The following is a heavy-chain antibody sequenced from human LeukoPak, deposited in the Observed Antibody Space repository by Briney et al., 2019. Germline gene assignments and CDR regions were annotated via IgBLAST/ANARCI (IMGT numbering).Heavy chain of an antibody. J-gene: IGHJ3*02. CDR3: ARGSRNIVVVPAAIIDAFDI. CDR2: ISSSSSYI. CDR1: GFTFSSYS. Sequence: GGPLRLSCAASGFTFSSYSMNWVRQAPGKGLEWVSSISSSSSYIYYADSVKGRFTISRDNAKNSLYLQMNSLRAEDTAVYYCARGSRNIVVVPAAIIDAFDIWGQGTMVTVSS. V-gene: IGHV3-21*01. D-gene: IGHD2-2*02.